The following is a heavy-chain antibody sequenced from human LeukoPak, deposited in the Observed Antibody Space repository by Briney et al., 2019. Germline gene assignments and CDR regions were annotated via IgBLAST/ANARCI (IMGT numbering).Heavy chain of an antibody. CDR3: TSLFSPN. CDR1: GFIFSDYW. J-gene: IGHJ4*02. CDR2: IKQDGSQE. Sequence: GGSLRLSCAASGFIFSDYWRSWVRQAPEKGLEWVANIKQDGSQEFYADSVKGRFTISRDNAKNSLYLQMDRLTPADTGVYYCTSLFSPNWGQGTLVTVSS. V-gene: IGHV3-7*01.